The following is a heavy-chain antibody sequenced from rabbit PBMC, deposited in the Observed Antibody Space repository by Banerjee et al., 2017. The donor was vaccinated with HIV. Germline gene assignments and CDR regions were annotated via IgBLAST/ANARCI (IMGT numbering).Heavy chain of an antibody. D-gene: IGHD1-1*01. CDR2: IYAGSSGST. CDR3: ARYDSTGYYANL. J-gene: IGHJ4*01. Sequence: QSLEESGGDLVKPEGSLTLTCKASGFDFSSNAMCWVRQAPGKRLEWIACIYAGSSGSTYYASWAKGRFTISKTSSTTVTLQMTSLTAADTATYFCARYDSTGYYANLWGPGTLVTVS. V-gene: IGHV1S40*01. CDR1: GFDFSSNA.